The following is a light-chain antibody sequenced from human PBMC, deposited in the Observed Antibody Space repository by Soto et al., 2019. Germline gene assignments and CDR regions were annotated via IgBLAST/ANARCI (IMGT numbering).Light chain of an antibody. CDR1: SSNIGSNT. Sequence: QSVLTQPPSASGTPGQRVIMSCSGSSSNIGSNTVSWYQQLPGTTPKLLMYTNNQRPSGVPGRFSGSKSGTSASLAISGLQSEDEADYYCAAWDDSLNGWVFGGGTKLTVL. J-gene: IGLJ3*02. V-gene: IGLV1-44*01. CDR2: TNN. CDR3: AAWDDSLNGWV.